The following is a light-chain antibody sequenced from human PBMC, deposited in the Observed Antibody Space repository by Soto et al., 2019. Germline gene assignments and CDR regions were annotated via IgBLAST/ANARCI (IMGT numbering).Light chain of an antibody. J-gene: IGLJ1*01. CDR1: TSNIGTNY. CDR3: AAWDDRLSGHYV. CDR2: RNN. V-gene: IGLV1-47*01. Sequence: QSVLTQPPSASGAPGQRVTISCSGSTSNIGTNYVYWYHQLPGTAPKLLISRNNQRPSGVPDRFSGSKSGTSASLAISGLRSEDEGDYYCAAWDDRLSGHYVFATGTKAT.